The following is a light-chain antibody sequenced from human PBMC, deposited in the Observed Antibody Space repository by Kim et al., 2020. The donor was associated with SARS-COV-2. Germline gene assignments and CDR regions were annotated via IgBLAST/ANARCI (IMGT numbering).Light chain of an antibody. V-gene: IGLV3-21*03. J-gene: IGLJ2*01. CDR2: DDS. Sequence: APGKTGRITCGGNNIGSKSVHWYQQKPGQAPGLVVYDDSDRPSGIPERFSGSNSGNTATLTISRVEAGDEADYYCQVWDSSSDLVVFGGGTQLTVL. CDR3: QVWDSSSDLVV. CDR1: NIGSKS.